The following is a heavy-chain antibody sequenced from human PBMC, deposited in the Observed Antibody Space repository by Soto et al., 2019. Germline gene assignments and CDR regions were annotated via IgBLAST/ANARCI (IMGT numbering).Heavy chain of an antibody. Sequence: QVQLVQSGAEVKKPGASVKVSCKASGYTFTSYAMHWVRQAPGQRLEWMGWINAGNGNTKYSQKVQGRVTITRDTSASTAYMELSSLRSEDTAVYYCARGGNWAIFGVVNTFDYWGQGTLVTVSS. CDR2: INAGNGNT. J-gene: IGHJ4*02. CDR3: ARGGNWAIFGVVNTFDY. V-gene: IGHV1-3*01. CDR1: GYTFTSYA. D-gene: IGHD3-3*01.